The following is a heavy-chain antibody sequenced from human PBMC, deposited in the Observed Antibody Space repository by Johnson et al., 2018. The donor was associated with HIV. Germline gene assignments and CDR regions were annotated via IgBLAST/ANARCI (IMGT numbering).Heavy chain of an antibody. Sequence: VQLVESGGILVQPGGSLRLSCAASGFTFSSYTMHWVRQAPGTGLEYVSSISTNGCRTHYANSVKGRFTISRDNAKNSLYLQMNSLRAEDTAVYYCARERPRNAFDIWGQGTMVTVSS. CDR3: ARERPRNAFDI. CDR2: ISTNGCRT. J-gene: IGHJ3*02. V-gene: IGHV3-64*01. CDR1: GFTFSSYT.